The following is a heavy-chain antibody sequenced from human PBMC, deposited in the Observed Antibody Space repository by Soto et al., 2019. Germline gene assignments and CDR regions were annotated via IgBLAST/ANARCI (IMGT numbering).Heavy chain of an antibody. J-gene: IGHJ4*02. CDR3: ARGDYGTGGYPFPYFDY. V-gene: IGHV1-2*02. D-gene: IGHD2-8*02. CDR2: INPDSGAT. Sequence: HEHLVQSGAEVKRPGASLKVSCKASGYSFTGYYIHWVRQAPGQGLGWMGWINPDSGATNYAQNFQGRVTVPSDTSISTASLDLTSLTSDDTAVYYCARGDYGTGGYPFPYFDYWGQGTLVIVSS. CDR1: GYSFTGYY.